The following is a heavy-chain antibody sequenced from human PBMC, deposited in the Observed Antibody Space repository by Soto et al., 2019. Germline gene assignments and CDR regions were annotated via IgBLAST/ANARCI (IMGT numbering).Heavy chain of an antibody. Sequence: QVQLQESGPGPVKPSETLSLTCTVSGGSISSYYWSWIRQPPGKGLEWNGYIYYSGSTNYNPSLKSRVTISVDTSKNQFSLKLSSVTAADTAVYYCARHFKGSYRHYYYYYGMDVWGQGTTVTVSS. CDR2: IYYSGST. CDR1: GGSISSYY. V-gene: IGHV4-59*08. CDR3: ARHFKGSYRHYYYYYGMDV. D-gene: IGHD3-16*02. J-gene: IGHJ6*02.